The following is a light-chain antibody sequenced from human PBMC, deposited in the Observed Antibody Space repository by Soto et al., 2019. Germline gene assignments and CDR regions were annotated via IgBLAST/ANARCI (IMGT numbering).Light chain of an antibody. Sequence: QSALTQPPSASGTPGQRVTMSCSGTSSNIGSNTVNWYQQLPGTAPRLLIYGNNQRPSGVPDRFSGSKSGTSASLAISGLQSEDEADYYCAAWDDSLNGHVVFGGGTKLTVL. J-gene: IGLJ2*01. CDR1: SSNIGSNT. V-gene: IGLV1-44*01. CDR3: AAWDDSLNGHVV. CDR2: GNN.